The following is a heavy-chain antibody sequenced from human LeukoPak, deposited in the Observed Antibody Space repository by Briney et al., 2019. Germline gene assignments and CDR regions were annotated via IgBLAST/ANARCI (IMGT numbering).Heavy chain of an antibody. CDR2: ISSNGGSS. D-gene: IGHD1-1*01. V-gene: IGHV3-64D*09. CDR1: GFIFSSCA. J-gene: IGHJ4*02. Sequence: GGSLRLSCAASGFIFSSCAMSWVRQAPGKGLEYVSGISSNGGSSFYADSVKGRFTISRENSKNTLYLQMSSLRAEDTAVYYCVKITSVTGGDCWGQGTRLTVS. CDR3: VKITSVTGGDC.